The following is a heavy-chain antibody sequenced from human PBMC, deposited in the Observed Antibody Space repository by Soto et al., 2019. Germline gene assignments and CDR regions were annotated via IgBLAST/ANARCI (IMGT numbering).Heavy chain of an antibody. Sequence: SETLSLTCAVYGGSFSGYYWSWIRQPPGKGLEWIGEINHSGSTNYNPSLKSQVTISVDTSKNQFSLKLSSVTAADTAVYYCARKRITMVRGVIKSPWFDPWGQGTLVTVSS. CDR2: INHSGST. D-gene: IGHD3-10*01. CDR1: GGSFSGYY. CDR3: ARKRITMVRGVIKSPWFDP. V-gene: IGHV4-34*01. J-gene: IGHJ5*02.